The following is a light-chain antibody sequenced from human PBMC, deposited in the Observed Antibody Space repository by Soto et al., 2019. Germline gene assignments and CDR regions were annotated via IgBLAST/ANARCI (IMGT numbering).Light chain of an antibody. CDR1: QSISSY. CDR2: AAS. CDR3: QQSYSTLWT. V-gene: IGKV1-39*01. Sequence: DIQLTQSPSSLSASVGDRVTITCRASQSISSYLNWYQQKPGKAPKLLIYAASSLQSGVPSRFSDSGSGTDFTLTISSLQPEDFATYYCQQSYSTLWTFGQGTTGDIK. J-gene: IGKJ1*01.